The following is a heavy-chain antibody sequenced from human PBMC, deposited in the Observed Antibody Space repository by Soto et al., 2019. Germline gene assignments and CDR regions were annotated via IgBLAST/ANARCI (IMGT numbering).Heavy chain of an antibody. CDR1: GFTFSTYN. CDR2: ISSSSSYI. V-gene: IGHV3-21*01. D-gene: IGHD2-2*01. CDR3: AKPGYCSSTSCYGMDV. J-gene: IGHJ6*02. Sequence: PVGSLRLSCAASGFTFSTYNMNWVRQAPGKGLEWVSSISSSSSYIYYADSVKGRFTISRDNAKNSLYLQMNSLRAEDTAVYYCAKPGYCSSTSCYGMDVWGQGTTVTVSS.